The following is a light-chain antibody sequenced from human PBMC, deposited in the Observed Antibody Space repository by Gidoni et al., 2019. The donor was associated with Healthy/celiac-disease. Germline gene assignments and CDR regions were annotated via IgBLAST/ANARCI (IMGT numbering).Light chain of an antibody. V-gene: IGLV1-40*01. CDR3: QSYDSSLSGPVV. J-gene: IGLJ2*01. CDR2: GNS. CDR1: SPNIGAGYD. Sequence: QSVLTQPPSVSGAPGQRVTISCTGNSPNIGAGYDVHWYQQLPGTAPKLLIYGNSNRPSGVPDRFSGSKSGTSASLAITGLQAEDEADYYCQSYDSSLSGPVVFGGGTKLTVL.